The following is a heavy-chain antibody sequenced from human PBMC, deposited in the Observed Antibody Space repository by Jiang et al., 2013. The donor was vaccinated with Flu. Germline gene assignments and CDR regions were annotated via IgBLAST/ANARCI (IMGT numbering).Heavy chain of an antibody. J-gene: IGHJ1*01. D-gene: IGHD3-22*01. V-gene: IGHV4-34*01. CDR1: GGSFSGYY. Sequence: ALLKPSETLSLTCAVYGGSFSGYYWSWIRQPPGKGLEWIGEINHSGSTNYNPSLKSRVTISVDTSKNQFSLXLSSVAAADTAVYYCARGLILRPCHYYDMGYFQH. CDR2: INHSGST. CDR3: ARGLILRPCHYYDMGYFQH.